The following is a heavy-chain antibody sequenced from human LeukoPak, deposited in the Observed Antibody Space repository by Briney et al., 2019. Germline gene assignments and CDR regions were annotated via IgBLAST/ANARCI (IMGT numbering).Heavy chain of an antibody. CDR3: ARGTYYYDSSGRNPRLDY. V-gene: IGHV4-38-2*01. CDR1: GYSISSGYY. Sequence: SETLSLTCAVSGYSISSGYYWGWIRQPPGKGLEWIGSIYHSGSTYYNPSLKSRVTISVDTSTNQFSLKLSSVTAADTAVYYCARGTYYYDSSGRNPRLDYWGQGTLVTVSS. J-gene: IGHJ4*02. CDR2: IYHSGST. D-gene: IGHD3-22*01.